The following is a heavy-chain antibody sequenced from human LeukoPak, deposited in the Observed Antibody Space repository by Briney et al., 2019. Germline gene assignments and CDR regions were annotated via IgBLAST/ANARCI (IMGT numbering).Heavy chain of an antibody. Sequence: PGGSLRLSCAASGFTFSSYGMRWVRRAPGKGLEWVAFIRYDGSNKYYADSVKGRFTISRDNSKNTLYLQMNSLRAEDTAVYYCAKRASAGANYMDVWGKGTTVTVSS. CDR1: GFTFSSYG. J-gene: IGHJ6*03. V-gene: IGHV3-30*02. CDR2: IRYDGSNK. CDR3: AKRASAGANYMDV. D-gene: IGHD1-26*01.